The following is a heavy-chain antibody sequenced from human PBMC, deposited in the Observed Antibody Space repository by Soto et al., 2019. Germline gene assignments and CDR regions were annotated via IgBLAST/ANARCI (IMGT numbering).Heavy chain of an antibody. CDR2: IYYSGST. CDR1: GGSVRSGSYY. CDR3: ARDSGYGGMDV. D-gene: IGHD5-12*01. Sequence: SETLSRTCTVSGGSVRSGSYYWSWIRQPPGKGLEWIGYIYYSGSTNYNPSLKSRVTISVDTSKNQFSLKLSSVTAADTAVYYCARDSGYGGMDVWGQGTTVTVSS. J-gene: IGHJ6*02. V-gene: IGHV4-61*01.